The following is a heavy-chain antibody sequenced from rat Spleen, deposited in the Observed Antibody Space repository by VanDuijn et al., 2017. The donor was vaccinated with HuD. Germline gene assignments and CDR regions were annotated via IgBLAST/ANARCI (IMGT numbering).Heavy chain of an antibody. CDR3: TRGMYTTPFAY. D-gene: IGHD1-6*01. V-gene: IGHV5-58*01. CDR2: IDPDGGRT. Sequence: EVQLVESGGGLVQPGRSMKLSCAASGFTFSRYWMYWVRQAPGKGLEWVSSIDPDGGRTYYPDSVKGRFTISRDNAKSTLYLQMNSLRSEDTATYYCTRGMYTTPFAYWGQGTLVTVSS. CDR1: GFTFSRYW. J-gene: IGHJ3*01.